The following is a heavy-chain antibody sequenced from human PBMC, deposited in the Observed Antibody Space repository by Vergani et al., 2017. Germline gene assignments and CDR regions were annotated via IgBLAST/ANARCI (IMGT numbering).Heavy chain of an antibody. V-gene: IGHV4-61*02. CDR3: ARLAKGGVDAFDI. D-gene: IGHD5-12*01. CDR1: GGSISSGSYY. Sequence: QVQLQESGSGLVKPSQTLSLTCTVSGGSISSGSYYWSWIRQPAGKGLEWIGRIYTSGSTNYNPSLKSRVTISVDTSKNQFSLKLSSVTAADTAVYYCARLAKGGVDAFDIWGQGTMVTVSS. CDR2: IYTSGST. J-gene: IGHJ3*02.